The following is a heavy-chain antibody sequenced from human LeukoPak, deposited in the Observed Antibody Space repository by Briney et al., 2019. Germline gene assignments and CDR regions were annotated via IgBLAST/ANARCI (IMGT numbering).Heavy chain of an antibody. CDR2: MNPNSGNT. CDR1: GGSFSSHG. V-gene: IGHV1-8*03. D-gene: IGHD3-3*01. CDR3: ARESITIFGVVTYNWFDP. Sequence: ASVKVSCKASGGSFSSHGITWVRQATGQGLEWMGWMNPNSGNTGYAQKFQGRVTITRNTSISTAYMELSSLRSEDTAVYYCARESITIFGVVTYNWFDPWGQGTLVTVSS. J-gene: IGHJ5*02.